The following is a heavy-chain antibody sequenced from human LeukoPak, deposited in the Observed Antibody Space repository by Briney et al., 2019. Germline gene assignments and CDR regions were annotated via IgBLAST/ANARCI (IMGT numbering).Heavy chain of an antibody. CDR3: ARDLGWSSSH. Sequence: ASVKVSCKASGYTFTGHYMNWVRLAPGQGLEWMGWINPTGGTTYAQKFQDRVTMTRDTSINTAYMELSGLRSDITAVYYCARDLGWSSSHWGQGTLVTVSS. V-gene: IGHV1-2*02. D-gene: IGHD6-6*01. J-gene: IGHJ4*02. CDR2: INPTGGT. CDR1: GYTFTGHY.